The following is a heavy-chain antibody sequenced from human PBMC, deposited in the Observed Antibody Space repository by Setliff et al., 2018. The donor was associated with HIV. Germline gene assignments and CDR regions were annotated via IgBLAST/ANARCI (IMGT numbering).Heavy chain of an antibody. CDR2: IYPGDSST. Sequence: GESLKISCKGSGYGFSSYWIGWVRQMPGKGLEWMGIIYPGDSSTRYSPSFQGQVTISADKSISTAYLQWTSLKVSDSAIYYCARHFGISYRSPFDPWGQGTLVTVSS. CDR3: ARHFGISYRSPFDP. J-gene: IGHJ5*02. CDR1: GYGFSSYW. D-gene: IGHD3-3*01. V-gene: IGHV5-51*01.